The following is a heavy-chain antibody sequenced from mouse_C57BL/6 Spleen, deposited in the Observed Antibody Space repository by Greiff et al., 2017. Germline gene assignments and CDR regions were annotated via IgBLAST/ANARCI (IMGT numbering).Heavy chain of an antibody. CDR3: ARDGYDSFAY. D-gene: IGHD2-2*01. Sequence: EVMLVESEGGLVQPGSSMKLSCTASGFTFSDYYMAWVRQAPEKGLEWVANINYDGSSTYYLDSLKSRFIISRDNAKNILYLQMSSLKSEDTATXDCARDGYDSFAYWGQEALVSVSA. V-gene: IGHV5-16*01. J-gene: IGHJ3*01. CDR2: INYDGSST. CDR1: GFTFSDYY.